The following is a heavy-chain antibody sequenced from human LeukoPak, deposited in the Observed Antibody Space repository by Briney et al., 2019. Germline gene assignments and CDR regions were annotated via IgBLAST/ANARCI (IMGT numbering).Heavy chain of an antibody. CDR3: AKDRARESRLYDY. CDR1: GFTFSSYA. CDR2: ISYDGSNK. J-gene: IGHJ4*02. D-gene: IGHD3-16*02. V-gene: IGHV3-30-3*01. Sequence: GGSLRLSCAASGFTFSSYAMHWVRQAPGKGLEWVAVISYDGSNKYYADSVRGRFTISRDNSKNTLYLQMNSLRAEDTAVYYCAKDRARESRLYDYWGQGTLVTVSS.